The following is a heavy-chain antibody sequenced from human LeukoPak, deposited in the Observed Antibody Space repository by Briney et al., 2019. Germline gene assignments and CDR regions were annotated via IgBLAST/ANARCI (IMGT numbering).Heavy chain of an antibody. CDR2: ISSSGSMI. CDR1: GFTFSDYY. J-gene: IGHJ4*02. CDR3: ARDEYIHGDLTNFDS. Sequence: GGSLRLSCAASGFTFSDYYMSWISQAPGKGLEWVSYISSSGSMISDADCVKGRFTISRDNAKKSLYLQMNSLRAEDTAVYYCARDEYIHGDLTNFDSWGQGTLVIVSS. D-gene: IGHD4-17*01. V-gene: IGHV3-11*04.